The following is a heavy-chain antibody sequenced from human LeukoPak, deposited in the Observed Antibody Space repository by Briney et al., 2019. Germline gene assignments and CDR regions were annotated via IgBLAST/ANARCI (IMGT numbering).Heavy chain of an antibody. CDR3: ARVKFGDGYNLGDYYYYYYYMDV. CDR2: IIPIFGTA. D-gene: IGHD5-24*01. J-gene: IGHJ6*03. V-gene: IGHV1-69*13. CDR1: GGTFSSYA. Sequence: SVKVSCKASGGTFSSYAISWVRQAPGQGLEWMGGIIPIFGTANYAQKFQGRVTITADESTSTAYMELSSLRSEDTAVYYCARVKFGDGYNLGDYYYYYYYMDVWGKGTTVTVSS.